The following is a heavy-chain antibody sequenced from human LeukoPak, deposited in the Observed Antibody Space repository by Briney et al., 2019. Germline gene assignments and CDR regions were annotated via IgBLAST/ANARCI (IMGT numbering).Heavy chain of an antibody. J-gene: IGHJ6*04. D-gene: IGHD3-10*02. V-gene: IGHV3-30*02. Sequence: GGSLRLSCAASGFTFSNYGMHWVRQAPGKGLGWVAFIRYDGNLKYYADSVKGRFTISRDNSRNTLYLQMNSLRAEDTAVYYCAELGITMIGGVRGKGTTVTISS. CDR1: GFTFSNYG. CDR3: AELGITMIGGV. CDR2: IRYDGNLK.